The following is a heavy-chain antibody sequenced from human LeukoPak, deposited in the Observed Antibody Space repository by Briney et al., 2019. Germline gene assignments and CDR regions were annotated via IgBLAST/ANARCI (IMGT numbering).Heavy chain of an antibody. CDR3: AREVGYCSGGSCYHLYFDY. D-gene: IGHD2-15*01. V-gene: IGHV1-46*01. Sequence: ASVKVSCEASGYTFTSYYMHWVRQAPGQGLEWMGIINPSGGSTSYAQKFQGRVTMTRDTSTSTVYMELSSLRSEDTAVYYCAREVGYCSGGSCYHLYFDYWGQGTLVTVTS. J-gene: IGHJ4*02. CDR1: GYTFTSYY. CDR2: INPSGGST.